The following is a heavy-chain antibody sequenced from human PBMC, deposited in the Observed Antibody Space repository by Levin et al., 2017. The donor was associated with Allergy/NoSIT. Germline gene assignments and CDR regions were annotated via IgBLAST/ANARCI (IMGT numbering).Heavy chain of an antibody. J-gene: IGHJ5*02. CDR1: GGSFSGYY. D-gene: IGHD2-15*01. V-gene: IGHV4-34*01. CDR3: ARRVGYCSGGSCYSPVRFDP. CDR2: INHSGST. Sequence: GSLRLSCAVYGGSFSGYYWSWIRQPPGKGLEWIGEINHSGSTNYNPSLKSRVTISVDTSKNQFSLKLSSVTAADTAVYYWARRVGYCSGGSCYSPVRFDPWGQGTLVTVSS.